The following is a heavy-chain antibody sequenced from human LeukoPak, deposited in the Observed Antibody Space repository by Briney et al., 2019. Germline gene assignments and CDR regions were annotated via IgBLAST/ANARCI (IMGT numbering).Heavy chain of an antibody. CDR1: GFTFRNYW. CDR3: ARLLGTVTTYDY. Sequence: PGGSLRLSCAASGFTFRNYWMTWVRQAPGKGLEWVANIKEDGSEKYYVGSVKGRFTISRDNAKNSLYLQMNSLRAEYTAVYYCARLLGTVTTYDYWGQGTLVTVSS. V-gene: IGHV3-7*01. J-gene: IGHJ4*02. D-gene: IGHD1-7*01. CDR2: IKEDGSEK.